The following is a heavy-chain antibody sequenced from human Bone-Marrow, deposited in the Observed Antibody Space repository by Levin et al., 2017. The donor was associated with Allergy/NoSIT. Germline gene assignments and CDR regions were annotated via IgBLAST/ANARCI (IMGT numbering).Heavy chain of an antibody. J-gene: IGHJ3*02. D-gene: IGHD3-9*01. CDR1: GGSFSGYY. V-gene: IGHV4-34*01. CDR3: ARRWFDAFDI. CDR2: INHSGST. Sequence: GSLRLSCAVYGGSFSGYYWSWIRQPPGKGLEWIGEINHSGSTNYNPSLKSRVTISVDTSKNQFSLKLSSVTAADTAVYYCARRWFDAFDIWGQGTMVTVSS.